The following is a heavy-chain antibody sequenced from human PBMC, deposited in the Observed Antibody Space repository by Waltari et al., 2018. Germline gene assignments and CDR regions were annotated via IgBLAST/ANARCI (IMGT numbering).Heavy chain of an antibody. V-gene: IGHV3-23*03. CDR2: IYSGGST. D-gene: IGHD1-26*01. Sequence: EVQLLESGGGLVQPGGSLRLSCAASGFTFSSYAMSWVRQAPGKGLEWVSVIYSGGSTYYADSVKGRFTISRDNSKNTLYLQMNSLRAEDTAVYYCAKDLRQWELLTPWGYWGQGTLVTVSS. J-gene: IGHJ4*02. CDR3: AKDLRQWELLTPWGY. CDR1: GFTFSSYA.